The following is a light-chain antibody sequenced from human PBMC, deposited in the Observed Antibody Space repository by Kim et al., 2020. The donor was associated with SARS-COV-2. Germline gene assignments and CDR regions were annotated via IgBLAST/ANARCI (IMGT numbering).Light chain of an antibody. CDR2: YDT. V-gene: IGLV3-21*04. Sequence: SYELTQPPSVSVAPGKTASITCGGDNIGTKTVHWYQHKPGQAPVLVIYYDTDRPSGIPERFSGSNSGNTATLTISRVEAGDEADYCCLVWDSSSDHPVFG. J-gene: IGLJ3*02. CDR3: LVWDSSSDHPV. CDR1: NIGTKT.